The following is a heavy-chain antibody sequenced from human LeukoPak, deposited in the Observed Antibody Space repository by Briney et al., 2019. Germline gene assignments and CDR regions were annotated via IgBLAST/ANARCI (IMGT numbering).Heavy chain of an antibody. CDR2: INHSGST. CDR1: GGSFSGYY. D-gene: IGHD3-22*01. CDR3: ARDRSGFPYFFDY. Sequence: KPSETLSLTCAVYGGSFSGYYWSWIRQPPGKGLEWIGEINHSGSTNYNPSLKSRVTISVDTSKNQFSLKLSSVTAADTAVYYCARDRSGFPYFFDYWGQGTLVTVSS. V-gene: IGHV4-34*01. J-gene: IGHJ4*02.